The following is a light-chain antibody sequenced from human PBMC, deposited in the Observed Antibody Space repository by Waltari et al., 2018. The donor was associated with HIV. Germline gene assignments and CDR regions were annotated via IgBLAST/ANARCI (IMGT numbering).Light chain of an antibody. Sequence: QSALTQPASVSGSPGQSITISCTGTSSDVGGYNYVSWYQQHPGKAPKRMIYDVSNRPSGVSNRFSGSKSGNTASPTISGLQAEDEADYYCSSYTSSSVVFGGGTKLTVL. CDR2: DVS. CDR3: SSYTSSSVV. J-gene: IGLJ2*01. CDR1: SSDVGGYNY. V-gene: IGLV2-14*03.